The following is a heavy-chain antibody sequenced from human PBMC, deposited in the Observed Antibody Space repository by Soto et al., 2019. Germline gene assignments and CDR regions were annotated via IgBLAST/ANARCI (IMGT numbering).Heavy chain of an antibody. CDR3: ARVPHYGSGGDGPYFFDY. D-gene: IGHD2-15*01. V-gene: IGHV4-39*01. Sequence: PSETLSLTCTVSGDSITKSLYYWAWVRQTPGKGLEWIASIYYAGNAYYNPSLQSRVTISVDASKNQFSLELQSVTAADSAVYYCARVPHYGSGGDGPYFFDYWGQGTLVTVS. CDR1: GDSITKSLYY. J-gene: IGHJ4*02. CDR2: IYYAGNA.